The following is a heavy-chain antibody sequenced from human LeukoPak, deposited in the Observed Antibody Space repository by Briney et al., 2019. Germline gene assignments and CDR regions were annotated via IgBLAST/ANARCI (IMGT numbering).Heavy chain of an antibody. CDR2: IYHSGST. CDR3: ARGEGLKYDFWSGYYKYYFDY. Sequence: SETLSLTCAVSGGSISSGGYSWSWIRQPPGKGLEWIGYIYHSGSTYYNPSLKSRVTISVDRSKNQFSLKLSSVTAADTTVYYCARGEGLKYDFWSGYYKYYFDYWGQGTLVTVSS. V-gene: IGHV4-30-2*01. J-gene: IGHJ4*02. D-gene: IGHD3-3*01. CDR1: GGSISSGGYS.